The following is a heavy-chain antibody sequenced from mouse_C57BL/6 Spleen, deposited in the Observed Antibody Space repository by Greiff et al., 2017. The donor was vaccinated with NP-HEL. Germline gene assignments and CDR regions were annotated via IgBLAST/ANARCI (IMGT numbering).Heavy chain of an antibody. CDR2: IWRGGST. CDR1: GFSLTSYG. D-gene: IGHD2-1*01. V-gene: IGHV2-5*01. J-gene: IGHJ4*01. CDR3: AKKGGGNSYYYAMDY. Sequence: QVQLQQSGPGLVQPSQSLSITCTVSGFSLTSYGVHWVRQSPGKGLEWLGVIWRGGSTDYNAAFMSRLSITKDNSKSQVFFKMNSLQADDTAIYYCAKKGGGNSYYYAMDYWGQGTSVTVSS.